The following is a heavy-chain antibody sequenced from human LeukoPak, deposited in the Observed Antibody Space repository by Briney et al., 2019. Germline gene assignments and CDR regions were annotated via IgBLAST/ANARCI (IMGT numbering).Heavy chain of an antibody. D-gene: IGHD2-2*01. V-gene: IGHV3-23*01. CDR3: AKDSRYCSSTSCYHY. CDR2: ISGSGGST. J-gene: IGHJ4*02. Sequence: PGGSLRLSCAASGFTFSSYAMSWVRQAPGKGLEWVSAISGSGGSTYYADSVKGRFTISRVNSKNTLYLQMNSLRAEDTAVYYCAKDSRYCSSTSCYHYWGQGTLVTVSS. CDR1: GFTFSSYA.